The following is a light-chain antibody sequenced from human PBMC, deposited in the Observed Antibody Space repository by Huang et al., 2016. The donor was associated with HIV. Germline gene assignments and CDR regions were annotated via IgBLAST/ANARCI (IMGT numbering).Light chain of an antibody. V-gene: IGKV3-11*01. J-gene: IGKJ3*01. CDR2: DTP. CDR1: TSIDNY. CDR3: QQRNNWPFT. Sequence: EIVLTHSPATLSFSPGERPTLPCRASTSIDNYLAWYQQKSGQAPRPLCYDTPTRSTDIPGRFSGSGSGTDFTLTISSLEPEDFAVYYCQQRNNWPFTFGPGTKVDIK.